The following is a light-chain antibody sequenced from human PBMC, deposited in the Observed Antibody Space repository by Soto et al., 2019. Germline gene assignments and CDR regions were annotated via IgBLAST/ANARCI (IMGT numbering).Light chain of an antibody. V-gene: IGLV2-14*01. CDR3: GSITRSSTSV. J-gene: IGLJ1*01. Sequence: QSVLSQPASVSGSPGQSITISCTGTSSDVGGFEYVSWYQHQPGKAPKLIIYDVTKRPSGVSNRFSGSKSGNTASLTISGIQAEDEGDYYCGSITRSSTSVSGTGTKVTVL. CDR1: SSDVGGFEY. CDR2: DVT.